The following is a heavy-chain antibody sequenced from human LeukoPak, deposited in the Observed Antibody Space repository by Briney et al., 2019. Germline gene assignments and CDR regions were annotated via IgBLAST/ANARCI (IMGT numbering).Heavy chain of an antibody. Sequence: SETLSLTCAVSGGSISSGGYSWSWIRQPPGKGLEWIGYIYYSGSTYYNPSLKSRVTISVDTSKNQFSLKLSSVTAADTAVYYCARTFEYSSSGWFDYWGQGTLVTVSS. D-gene: IGHD6-6*01. CDR2: IYYSGST. V-gene: IGHV4-30-4*07. J-gene: IGHJ4*02. CDR1: GGSISSGGYS. CDR3: ARTFEYSSSGWFDY.